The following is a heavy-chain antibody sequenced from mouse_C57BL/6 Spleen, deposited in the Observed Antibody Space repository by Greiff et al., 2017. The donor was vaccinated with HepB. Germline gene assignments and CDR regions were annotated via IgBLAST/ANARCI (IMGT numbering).Heavy chain of an antibody. Sequence: VQLKQSGAELVRPGASVKLSCTASGFNIKDDYMHWVKQRPEQGLEWIGRIDPEDGDTEYAPKFQGKATMTADTSSNTPYLQLSSLTSEDSSFYYCTTWINYAGFAYWGQVTLFTVSA. D-gene: IGHD2-1*01. V-gene: IGHV14-1*01. CDR1: GFNIKDDY. J-gene: IGHJ3*01. CDR2: IDPEDGDT. CDR3: TTWINYAGFAY.